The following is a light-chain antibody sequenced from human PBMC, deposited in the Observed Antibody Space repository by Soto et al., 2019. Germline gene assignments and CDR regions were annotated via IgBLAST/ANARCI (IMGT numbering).Light chain of an antibody. J-gene: IGKJ2*01. CDR3: QSYNDWPFA. CDR1: ASLFGF. Sequence: EIVMTQSPATLSVSPGERVTLSCRASASLFGFLAWYQQKPGQAPRLLIYGVSTKATAVTARFSGSGSATDFTLTISSLQSDDSAVYYCQSYNDWPFAFGQGTKLEI. CDR2: GVS. V-gene: IGKV3-15*01.